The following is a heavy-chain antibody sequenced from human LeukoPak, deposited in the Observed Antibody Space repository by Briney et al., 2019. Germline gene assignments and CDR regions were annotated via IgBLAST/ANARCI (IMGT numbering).Heavy chain of an antibody. CDR2: LYNSGST. D-gene: IGHD1-26*01. CDR1: GGSSSGYY. Sequence: SETLSLTCTVSGGSSSGYYWSWIRQPPGKGLEWIGYLYNSGSTNYNPSLKSRVTISVDTSKNQFSLKVSSVTAADTAVYYCARHREGYYFDYWGQGTLVTVSS. V-gene: IGHV4-59*08. CDR3: ARHREGYYFDY. J-gene: IGHJ4*02.